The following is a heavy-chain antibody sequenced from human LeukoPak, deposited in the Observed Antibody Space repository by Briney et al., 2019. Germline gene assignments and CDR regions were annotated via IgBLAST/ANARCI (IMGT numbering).Heavy chain of an antibody. CDR3: ARLLVTTGYYYYYMDV. D-gene: IGHD4-11*01. CDR1: GGSISSSSYY. V-gene: IGHV4-39*01. J-gene: IGHJ6*03. Sequence: NPSETLSLTCTVSGGSISSSSYYWGWIRQPPGKGLEWIGSIYYSGSTYYNPSLKSRVTISVDTSKNQFSLKLSSVTAADTAVYYCARLLVTTGYYYYYMDVWGKGTTVTVSS. CDR2: IYYSGST.